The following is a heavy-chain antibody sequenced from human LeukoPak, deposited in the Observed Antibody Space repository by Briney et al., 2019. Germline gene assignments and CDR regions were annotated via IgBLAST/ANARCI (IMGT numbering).Heavy chain of an antibody. CDR3: ARKSGDFWSGYSPYGMDV. D-gene: IGHD3-3*01. Sequence: SETLSLTCAVYGGSFSGYYWSWIRQHPGKGLEWIGYIYYSGSTYYNPSLKSRVTISVDTSKNQFSLKLSSVTAADTAVYYCARKSGDFWSGYSPYGMDVWGQGTTVTVSS. V-gene: IGHV4-31*11. CDR2: IYYSGST. J-gene: IGHJ6*02. CDR1: GGSFSGYY.